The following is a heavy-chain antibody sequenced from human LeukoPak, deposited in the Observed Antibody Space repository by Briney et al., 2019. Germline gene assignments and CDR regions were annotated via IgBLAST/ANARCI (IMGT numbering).Heavy chain of an antibody. CDR2: IYHSRIT. CDR3: ARAVGSFDWLPLFDY. V-gene: IGHV4-38-2*02. D-gene: IGHD3-9*01. CDR1: GYSIRSGFY. Sequence: PSETLSLTCTVSGYSIRSGFYWGWIRQPPGKGLEWIGNIYHSRITYYTPSLKSRVTISVDTSKNQFYLKLSSVTAADTAVYYCARAVGSFDWLPLFDYWGQGTLVTVSS. J-gene: IGHJ4*02.